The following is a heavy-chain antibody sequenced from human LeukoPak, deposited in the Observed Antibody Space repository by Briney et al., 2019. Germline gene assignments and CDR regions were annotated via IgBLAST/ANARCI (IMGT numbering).Heavy chain of an antibody. J-gene: IGHJ6*03. D-gene: IGHD2-2*01. V-gene: IGHV3-7*01. CDR3: AREDIVVVPAAMDYYYYMDV. Sequence: GGSLRLSCAASGFTFSSYWMSWVRQAPGKGLEWVANIKQDGSEKYYVDSVKGRFTISRDNAKNSLYLQMNSLRAEDTAVYYCAREDIVVVPAAMDYYYYMDVWGKGTTVTVSS. CDR2: IKQDGSEK. CDR1: GFTFSSYW.